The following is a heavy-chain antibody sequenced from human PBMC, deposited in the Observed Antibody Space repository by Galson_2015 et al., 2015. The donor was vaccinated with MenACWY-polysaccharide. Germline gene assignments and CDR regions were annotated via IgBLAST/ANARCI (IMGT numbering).Heavy chain of an antibody. D-gene: IGHD5-18*01. CDR3: AHVGGDTAMAHPDY. V-gene: IGHV2-5*02. Sequence: PALVTPTQPLTLPCTFSGFSLSTRGVGVGWIRQPPGKALEWLALIYWDDDKRYSPSLKSRLTITKDTSKNQVVLTMTNMDPVDTATYYCAHVGGDTAMAHPDYWGQGTLVTVSS. J-gene: IGHJ4*02. CDR2: IYWDDDK. CDR1: GFSLSTRGVG.